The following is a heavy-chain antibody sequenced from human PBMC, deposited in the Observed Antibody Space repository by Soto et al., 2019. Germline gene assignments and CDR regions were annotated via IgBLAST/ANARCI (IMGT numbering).Heavy chain of an antibody. J-gene: IGHJ4*02. D-gene: IGHD6-13*01. CDR3: ARRGSSSWYGY. Sequence: QLQLQESGPGLVKPSETLSLTCTVSGGSISSSNYYWGWIRQPPGKGLEWSGIIYYSGSTYYNPSLESRVTISVDTSKNQFSRKLSSVTAADTAVYYCARRGSSSWYGYWGQGTLVTVSS. CDR1: GGSISSSNYY. V-gene: IGHV4-39*01. CDR2: IYYSGST.